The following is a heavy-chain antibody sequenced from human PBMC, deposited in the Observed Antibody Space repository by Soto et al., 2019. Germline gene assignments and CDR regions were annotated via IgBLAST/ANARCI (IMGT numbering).Heavy chain of an antibody. CDR3: ARVGPSIYDSSGYNAFDI. CDR2: IKQDGSEK. V-gene: IGHV3-7*03. Sequence: SLRLSCAASGFTFSSYWMSWVRQAPGKGLEWVANIKQDGSEKYYVDSVKGRFTISRDNAKNSLYLQMNSLRAEDTAVYYCARVGPSIYDSSGYNAFDIWGQGTMVTVSS. J-gene: IGHJ3*02. D-gene: IGHD3-22*01. CDR1: GFTFSSYW.